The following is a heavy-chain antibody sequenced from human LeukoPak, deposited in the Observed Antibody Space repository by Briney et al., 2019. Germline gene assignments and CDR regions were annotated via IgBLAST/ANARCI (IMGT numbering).Heavy chain of an antibody. V-gene: IGHV4-61*08. CDR1: GGSISSGGYY. CDR2: IYYSGST. Sequence: PSETLSLTCTVSGGSISSGGYYWSWIRQPPGKGLEWIGYIYYSGSTNYNPSLKSRVTISVDTSKNQFSLKLSSVTAADTAVYYCARDGRRRGFLQDYYFDYWGQGTLVTVSS. D-gene: IGHD2-15*01. CDR3: ARDGRRRGFLQDYYFDY. J-gene: IGHJ4*02.